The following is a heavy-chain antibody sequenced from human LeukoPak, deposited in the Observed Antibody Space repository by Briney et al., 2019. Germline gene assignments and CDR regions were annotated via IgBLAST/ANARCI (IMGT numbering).Heavy chain of an antibody. CDR1: GYTFTSYG. J-gene: IGHJ4*02. CDR3: ARGVGYYDILTGYYRESYSDY. V-gene: IGHV1-18*04. Sequence: ASVKVSCKASGYTFTSYGISWVRQAPGQGLEWMGWISAYNGNTNYAQKLQGRVTMTTDTSTSTAYMELRSLRSDDTAVCYCARGVGYYDILTGYYRESYSDYWGQGTLVTVSS. CDR2: ISAYNGNT. D-gene: IGHD3-9*01.